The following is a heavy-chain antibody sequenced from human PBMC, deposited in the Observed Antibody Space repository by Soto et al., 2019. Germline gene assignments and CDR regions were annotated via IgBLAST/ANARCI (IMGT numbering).Heavy chain of an antibody. D-gene: IGHD2-2*01. J-gene: IGHJ6*02. CDR3: ARDWCSSTSCSYYYYGMDV. CDR1: GFTFSSYS. Sequence: GGSLRLSCASSGFTFSSYSMNWVRQAPGKGLEWVSYISSSSSTIYYADSVKGRFTISRDNAKNSLYLQMNSLRDEDTAVYYCARDWCSSTSCSYYYYGMDVWGQGTTVTVSS. CDR2: ISSSSSTI. V-gene: IGHV3-48*02.